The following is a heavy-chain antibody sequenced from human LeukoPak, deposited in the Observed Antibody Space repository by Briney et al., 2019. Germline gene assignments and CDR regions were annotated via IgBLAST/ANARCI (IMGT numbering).Heavy chain of an antibody. D-gene: IGHD1-26*01. J-gene: IGHJ4*02. CDR1: GYTFTSYD. CDR3: ARTYKVGATTFDY. Sequence: ASVKVSCKASGYTFTSYDINWVRQATGQGLEWMGWVNPNSSHTGYAQKFQGRVTITRNTAISTAYMELSGLRSDDTAVYYCARTYKVGATTFDYWGQGTLVTVSS. CDR2: VNPNSSHT. V-gene: IGHV1-8*03.